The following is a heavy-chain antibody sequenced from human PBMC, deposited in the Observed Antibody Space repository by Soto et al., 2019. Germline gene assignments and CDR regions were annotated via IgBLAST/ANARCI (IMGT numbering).Heavy chain of an antibody. CDR2: ISYDGSSK. D-gene: IGHD2-2*02. CDR3: AILGYCSSTSCYTAH. V-gene: IGHV3-30-3*01. Sequence: GGSLRLSCAASGFTFSFYAMHWVRQAPGKGLDWVAVISYDGSSKYYADSVKGRFTFSRDNSRNTLYLQMNSLRAEDTAVYYCAILGYCSSTSCYTAHWGQGTLVTVSS. CDR1: GFTFSFYA. J-gene: IGHJ4*02.